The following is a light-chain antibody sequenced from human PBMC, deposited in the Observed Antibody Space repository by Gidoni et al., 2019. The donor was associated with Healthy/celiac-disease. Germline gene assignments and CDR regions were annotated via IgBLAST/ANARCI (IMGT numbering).Light chain of an antibody. CDR1: QDISNY. Sequence: DIQMTQSPSSLSASVGDRVTITCQASQDISNYLNWYQQKPGKAPKLLIYDASNLETGVPSRFSGSGSGTDFTFTISSLQPEDIATYYCQQYDNLPLTXGGGTKVE. V-gene: IGKV1-33*01. CDR3: QQYDNLPLT. J-gene: IGKJ4*01. CDR2: DAS.